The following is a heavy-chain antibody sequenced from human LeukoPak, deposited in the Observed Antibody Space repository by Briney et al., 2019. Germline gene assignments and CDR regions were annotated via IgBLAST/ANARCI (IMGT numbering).Heavy chain of an antibody. CDR2: ISGSGDRT. CDR3: AKGYYGSGSYGWFDY. V-gene: IGHV3-23*01. D-gene: IGHD3-10*01. CDR1: GFTFSSYG. Sequence: PRRSLRLSCAASGFTFSSYGMHWVRQAPGKGLEWVSTISGSGDRTYYADSVKGRFTISRDNSKNTLFLHMNSLRAEDTAVYSCAKGYYGSGSYGWFDYWGQGTLVTVSS. J-gene: IGHJ4*02.